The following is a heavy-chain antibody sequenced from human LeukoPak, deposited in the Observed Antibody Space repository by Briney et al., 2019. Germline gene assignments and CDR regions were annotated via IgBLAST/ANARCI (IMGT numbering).Heavy chain of an antibody. V-gene: IGHV4-59*01. D-gene: IGHD3-22*01. J-gene: IGHJ4*02. CDR3: ASGQGSGYYYPQGFDY. CDR1: GDSISSYY. Sequence: SETLSLTCTVSGDSISSYYWSWIRQSPGKGLEWIGYIYYSGTTNYNPSLKSRVTISVDTSKNQFSLKLSSVTAADTAVYYCASGQGSGYYYPQGFDYWGQGTLVTVSS. CDR2: IYYSGTT.